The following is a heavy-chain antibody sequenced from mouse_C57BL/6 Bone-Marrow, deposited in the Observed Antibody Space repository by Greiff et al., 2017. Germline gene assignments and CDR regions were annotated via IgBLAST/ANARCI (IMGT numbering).Heavy chain of an antibody. CDR3: TTKGYDGGWYFDV. Sequence: EVQLVESGAELVRPGASVKLSCTASGFNIKDDYMHWVKQRPEQGLEWIGWIDPENGGTEYASKFQGKATITADTSSNTAYLQLSSLTSEDTAVYYCTTKGYDGGWYFDVWGTGTTVTVSS. V-gene: IGHV14-4*01. CDR2: IDPENGGT. J-gene: IGHJ1*03. D-gene: IGHD2-2*01. CDR1: GFNIKDDY.